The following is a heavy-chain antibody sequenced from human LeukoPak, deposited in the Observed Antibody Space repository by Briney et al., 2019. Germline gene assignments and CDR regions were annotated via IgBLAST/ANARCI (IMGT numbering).Heavy chain of an antibody. CDR1: GGSISSSGDY. J-gene: IGHJ4*02. CDR3: ARDGDSSGYYPPYDY. Sequence: SETLSLTCTVSGGSISSSGDYWGWIRQPPGKGLEWIGNIYYSGSTYYNPSLKSRVTISIDTSKNQFSLKLSSVTAADTAVHYCARDGDSSGYYPPYDYWGQGTLVTVSS. D-gene: IGHD3-22*01. V-gene: IGHV4-39*07. CDR2: IYYSGST.